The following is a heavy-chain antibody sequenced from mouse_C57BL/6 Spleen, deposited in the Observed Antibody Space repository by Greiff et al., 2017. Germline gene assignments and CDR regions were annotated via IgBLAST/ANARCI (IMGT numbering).Heavy chain of an antibody. CDR3: ARHEEARQLRPSYAMDY. CDR2: FYPGSGSI. D-gene: IGHD3-2*02. CDR1: GYTFTEYT. J-gene: IGHJ4*01. V-gene: IGHV1-62-2*01. Sequence: QVQLQQSGAELVKPGASVKLSCKASGYTFTEYTIHWVKQRSGQGLEWIGWFYPGSGSIKYNEKFKDKATLTADKSSSTVYMELSRLTSEDSAVYFCARHEEARQLRPSYAMDYWGQGTSVTVSS.